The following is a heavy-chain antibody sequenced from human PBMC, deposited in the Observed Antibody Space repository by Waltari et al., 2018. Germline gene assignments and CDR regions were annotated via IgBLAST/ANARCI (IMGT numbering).Heavy chain of an antibody. V-gene: IGHV4-39*01. CDR2: VYYSGST. Sequence: QLQLQESGPGLVKPSETLSLTCTVSGGSITSSSYYWGWIRQPPGKGLEWIGSVYYSGSTAYSPSLKRRVTISVDASKNQFSRKLSSVTAADTAVYYCARRGPVRGIISLYGMDVWGQGTTVTVSS. CDR3: ARRGPVRGIISLYGMDV. CDR1: GGSITSSSYY. J-gene: IGHJ6*02. D-gene: IGHD3-10*01.